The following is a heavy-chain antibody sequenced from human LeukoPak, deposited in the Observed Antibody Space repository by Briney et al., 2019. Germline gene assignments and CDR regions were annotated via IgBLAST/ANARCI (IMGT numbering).Heavy chain of an antibody. J-gene: IGHJ4*02. CDR3: AKDHSSHYYYHFDH. CDR2: IRYDGRNT. D-gene: IGHD3-22*01. V-gene: IGHV3-30*02. Sequence: PGGSLRLSCAASGFTFSSYSMHWVRQAPGKGLEWVAFIRYDGRNTYYADSVKGRFTISRDNSKNTLYLQMNSLRVEDTAIYYCAKDHSSHYYYHFDHWGQGTLVTVSS. CDR1: GFTFSSYS.